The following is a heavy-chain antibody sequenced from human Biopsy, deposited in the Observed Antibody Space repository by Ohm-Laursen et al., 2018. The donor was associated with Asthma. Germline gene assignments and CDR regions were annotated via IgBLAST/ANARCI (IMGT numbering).Heavy chain of an antibody. D-gene: IGHD5-12*01. V-gene: IGHV1-69*01. J-gene: IGHJ6*02. CDR3: ARGYSGSDRIVYYYSGLEV. Sequence: SSVKVSCKASGGTFSSNSINWVRQAPGQGLEWMGGLIPVLGTPDHAQMFEGRVTITADESTSTAYMELSSLGSEDTAVYYCARGYSGSDRIVYYYSGLEVWGQGTTVTVSS. CDR2: LIPVLGTP. CDR1: GGTFSSNS.